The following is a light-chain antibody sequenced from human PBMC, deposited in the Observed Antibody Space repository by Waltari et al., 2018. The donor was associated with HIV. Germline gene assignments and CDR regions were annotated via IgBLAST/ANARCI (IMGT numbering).Light chain of an antibody. V-gene: IGLV1-40*01. CDR1: RSNIGAGYD. Sequence: QSVLTQPPSVSGAPGQRVTISCTGRRSNIGAGYDVHWSQQLPGTAPKLLIYDNSHRPSGVPARFSGSKSGTSASLAITGLQTEDEAEYYCQSYDSSLSGHVLFGGGTILTVL. CDR3: QSYDSSLSGHVL. CDR2: DNS. J-gene: IGLJ2*01.